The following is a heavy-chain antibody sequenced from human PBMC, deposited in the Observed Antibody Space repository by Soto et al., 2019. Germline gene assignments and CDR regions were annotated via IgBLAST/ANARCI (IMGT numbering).Heavy chain of an antibody. CDR1: GYTFTSYD. D-gene: IGHD6-25*01. V-gene: IGHV1-8*01. Sequence: QVQLVQSGAEVKKPGASVKVSCKASGYTFTSYDINWVRQATGQGLEWMGWMNPNSGNTGYAQKFXDXAXMXXNTSISTAYMEMSSLRSEDTAVYYCARERSLAADYWGQGTLVTVSS. J-gene: IGHJ4*02. CDR2: MNPNSGNT. CDR3: ARERSLAADY.